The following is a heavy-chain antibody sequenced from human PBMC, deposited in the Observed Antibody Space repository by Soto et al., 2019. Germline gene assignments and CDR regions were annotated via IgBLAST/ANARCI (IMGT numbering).Heavy chain of an antibody. Sequence: SETLSLTCAVYGGSFSGYYWSWIRQPPGKGLEWIGEINHSGSTNYNPSLKSRVTISVDTSKNQFSLKLSSVTAADTAVYYCARSSSGWTDYYYFMDFWGKRTTVTVSS. CDR3: ARSSSGWTDYYYFMDF. D-gene: IGHD6-19*01. V-gene: IGHV4-34*01. J-gene: IGHJ6*03. CDR1: GGSFSGYY. CDR2: INHSGST.